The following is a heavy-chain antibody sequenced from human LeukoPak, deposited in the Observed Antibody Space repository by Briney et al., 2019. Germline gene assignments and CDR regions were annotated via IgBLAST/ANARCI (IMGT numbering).Heavy chain of an antibody. CDR3: ARRGYCSSTSCYEYWFDP. CDR2: IYYSGST. V-gene: IGHV4-39*01. D-gene: IGHD2-2*01. J-gene: IGHJ5*02. CDR1: GGSISSSSYY. Sequence: PSETLSLTCTVSGGSISSSSYYWGWIRQPPGKRLEWIGIIYYSGSTYYNPSLKSRLTISVDTSKNQFSLKLSSVTATDTAVYYCARRGYCSSTSCYEYWFDPWGQGTLVTVSS.